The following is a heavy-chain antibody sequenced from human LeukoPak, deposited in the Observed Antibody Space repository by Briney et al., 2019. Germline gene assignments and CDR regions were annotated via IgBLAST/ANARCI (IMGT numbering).Heavy chain of an antibody. D-gene: IGHD1-1*01. V-gene: IGHV3-21*01. J-gene: IGHJ4*02. CDR3: VRERGSIGTDLHF. Sequence: PGGSLRLSCAASGFTFSSYNMNWVRQAPGQGLDWVSSISSRSGYIYYAESVKGRFTISRDNAKNSLYLQMNSLRAEDTAVYYCVRERGSIGTDLHFWGQGTLVTVSS. CDR1: GFTFSSYN. CDR2: ISSRSGYI.